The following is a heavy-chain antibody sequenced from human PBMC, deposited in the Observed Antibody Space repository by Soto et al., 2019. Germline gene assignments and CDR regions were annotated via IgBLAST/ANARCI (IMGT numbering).Heavy chain of an antibody. CDR3: AREQVPLYYYDSSGYLDY. Sequence: GXSVKVSCKASVGTFSSYAISWVRQAPGQGLEWMGGIIPIFGTANYAQKFQGRVTITADESTSTAYMELSSLRSEDTAVYYCAREQVPLYYYDSSGYLDYWGQGTLVTVSS. D-gene: IGHD3-22*01. V-gene: IGHV1-69*13. CDR2: IIPIFGTA. CDR1: VGTFSSYA. J-gene: IGHJ4*02.